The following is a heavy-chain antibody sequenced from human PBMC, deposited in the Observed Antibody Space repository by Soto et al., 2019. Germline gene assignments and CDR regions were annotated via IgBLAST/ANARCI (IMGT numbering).Heavy chain of an antibody. CDR3: AKGSWRRYCSDNTSYTINY. Sequence: QVQLVQSGAEVKTPGASVKVSCKTSGYTFTSYDINWVRQATGQGLEWMGWMNPDSGNRGYAQKFQGRVTMTTDTSISTAYMELSGLRSDDTAMYYCAKGSWRRYCSDNTSYTINYWGQGTMVTVSS. J-gene: IGHJ4*02. D-gene: IGHD2-2*02. CDR2: MNPDSGNR. V-gene: IGHV1-8*01. CDR1: GYTFTSYD.